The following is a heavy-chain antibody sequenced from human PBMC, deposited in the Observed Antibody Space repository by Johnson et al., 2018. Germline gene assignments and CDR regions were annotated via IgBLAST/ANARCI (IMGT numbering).Heavy chain of an antibody. V-gene: IGHV1-8*01. J-gene: IGHJ5*02. CDR1: GYTFTSYD. CDR2: MNPNSGNT. CDR3: AGGRRGRIVVVVAAKGTGWFDP. D-gene: IGHD2-15*01. Sequence: QVQLVQSGAEVKKPGASVKVSCKASGYTFTSYDINWVRQATGQGLEWMGWMNPNSGNTGYAQKFQGRVTMTRNTPISTAYMELSSLRSEDTAVYYCAGGRRGRIVVVVAAKGTGWFDPWGQGTLVTVSS.